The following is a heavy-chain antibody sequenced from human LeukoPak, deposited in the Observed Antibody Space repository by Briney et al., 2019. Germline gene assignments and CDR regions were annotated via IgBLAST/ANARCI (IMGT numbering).Heavy chain of an antibody. CDR1: GGSISSYY. D-gene: IGHD5-24*01. CDR3: ARVRRWLPLYYFDY. CDR2: IYYSGST. Sequence: PSETLSLTCTVSGGSISSYYWSWIRQPPGKGLEWIGYIYYSGSTNYNPSLKSRVTISVDTSKNQFSLKLSSVAAADTAVYYCARVRRWLPLYYFDYWGQGTLVTVSS. J-gene: IGHJ4*02. V-gene: IGHV4-59*01.